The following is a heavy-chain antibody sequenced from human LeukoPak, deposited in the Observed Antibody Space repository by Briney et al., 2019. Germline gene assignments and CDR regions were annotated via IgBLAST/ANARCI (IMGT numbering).Heavy chain of an antibody. J-gene: IGHJ5*02. V-gene: IGHV1-8*01. D-gene: IGHD3-16*01. Sequence: GASVKVSCKASGYTFTSYDINWVRQATGQGLEWMGWMNPNSGNTGYAQKFRGRVTMTRNTSISTAYMELSSLRSEDTAVYYCARAFGGGRLNWFDPWGQGTLVTVSS. CDR3: ARAFGGGRLNWFDP. CDR2: MNPNSGNT. CDR1: GYTFTSYD.